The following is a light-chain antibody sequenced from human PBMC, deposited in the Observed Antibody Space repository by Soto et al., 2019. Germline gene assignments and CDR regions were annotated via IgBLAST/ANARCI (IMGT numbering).Light chain of an antibody. CDR1: NSDVGGYNY. V-gene: IGLV2-14*01. J-gene: IGLJ2*01. Sequence: QSALTQPASVSGSPGQSITISCTGTNSDVGGYNYVSWYQQHPGKAPKLIIYDVSNRPSGVSNRFSGSKSGNTASLTISGLQAEDEADYYCSSYTGNNTRVFGGGTKLTVL. CDR3: SSYTGNNTRV. CDR2: DVS.